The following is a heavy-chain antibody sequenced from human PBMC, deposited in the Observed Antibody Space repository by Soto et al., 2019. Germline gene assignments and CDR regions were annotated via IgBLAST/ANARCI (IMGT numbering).Heavy chain of an antibody. V-gene: IGHV4-30-2*01. CDR3: ARVRSGKSPTVTFFDY. CDR2: IYHSGST. D-gene: IGHD4-17*01. J-gene: IGHJ4*02. CDR1: GGSISSGGYP. Sequence: SETLSLTCAVSGGSISSGGYPWSWIRQPPGKGLEWIGYIYHSGSTYYNPSLKSRVTISVDRSKNQFSLKLSSVTAADTAVYYCARVRSGKSPTVTFFDYWGQGTLVTVS.